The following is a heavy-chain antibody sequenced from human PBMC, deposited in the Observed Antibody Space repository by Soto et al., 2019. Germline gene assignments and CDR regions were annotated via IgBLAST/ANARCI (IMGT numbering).Heavy chain of an antibody. CDR3: ARDSGDYSAFDI. CDR1: GGSISAYY. J-gene: IGHJ3*02. CDR2: IYTSGST. D-gene: IGHD4-17*01. Sequence: SATLSLTSTVSGGSISAYYWRWILQPAGKGLEWIARIYTSGSTSYNPSLKSRVTMSIDTSKNQFSVKLTSGTAADTAVYHCARDSGDYSAFDIWAQGTMVTVSS. V-gene: IGHV4-4*07.